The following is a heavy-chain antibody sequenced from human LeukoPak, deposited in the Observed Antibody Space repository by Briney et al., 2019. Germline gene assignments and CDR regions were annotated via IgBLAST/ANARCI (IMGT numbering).Heavy chain of an antibody. CDR2: INHSGST. V-gene: IGHV4-34*01. CDR3: ARRLGGGYDILTCPGKTGFYY. D-gene: IGHD3-9*01. J-gene: IGHJ4*02. CDR1: GGSFSGYY. Sequence: SETLSLTCAVYGGSFSGYYWSWIRQPPGKGLEWIGEINHSGSTNYNPSLKSRVTISVDTSKNQFSLKLSSVTAADTAVYYCARRLGGGYDILTCPGKTGFYYWGQGTLVTVSS.